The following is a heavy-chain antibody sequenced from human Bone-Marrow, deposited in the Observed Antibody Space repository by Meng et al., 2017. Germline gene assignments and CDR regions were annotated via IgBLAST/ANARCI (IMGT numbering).Heavy chain of an antibody. J-gene: IGHJ4*02. CDR2: ISSSGSTI. D-gene: IGHD1-26*01. CDR3: ARQLGATDY. V-gene: IGHV3-11*01. Sequence: QVQRGELGGGLVKPGGSLRLSCAASGCTFSDHYMSGIRQAQGKGLEWVSYISSSGSTIYYADSVQGRFTISRDNAKNSLYLQMNSLRAEDTAVYYCARQLGATDYWGQGTLVTVSS. CDR1: GCTFSDHY.